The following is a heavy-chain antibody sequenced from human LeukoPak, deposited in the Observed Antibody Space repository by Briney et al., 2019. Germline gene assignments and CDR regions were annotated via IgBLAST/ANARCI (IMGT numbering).Heavy chain of an antibody. V-gene: IGHV3-30-3*01. Sequence: GGSLRLSCAASGFIFSNYPMHWVRQAPGKGLEWVAGISYDGSNKYYADSVKGRFTISRDNSKNTLYVQINSLRAEDTAVYYCARQQTYGIVRDTAFDIWGQGTKVTISS. D-gene: IGHD2-21*01. CDR1: GFIFSNYP. J-gene: IGHJ3*02. CDR3: ARQQTYGIVRDTAFDI. CDR2: ISYDGSNK.